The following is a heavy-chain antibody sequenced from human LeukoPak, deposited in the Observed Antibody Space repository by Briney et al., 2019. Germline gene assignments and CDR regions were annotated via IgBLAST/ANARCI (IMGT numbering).Heavy chain of an antibody. Sequence: ASVKVSCKVSGYTLTELSMFWVRQAPGKGLEWMGSFDPEDGKTVYAQKFQGRVTMTEDTSTDTAYMELSSLRSEDPAVYYCATGYLVTAGLMDVWGQGTTVTVSS. J-gene: IGHJ6*02. CDR2: FDPEDGKT. D-gene: IGHD6-13*01. CDR3: ATGYLVTAGLMDV. V-gene: IGHV1-24*01. CDR1: GYTLTELS.